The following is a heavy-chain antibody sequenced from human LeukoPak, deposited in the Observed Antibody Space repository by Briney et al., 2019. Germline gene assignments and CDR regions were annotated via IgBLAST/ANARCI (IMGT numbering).Heavy chain of an antibody. CDR3: AREDGDYSYFYYMDV. J-gene: IGHJ6*03. CDR2: IYSSGNT. Sequence: NPSETLSLTCNVSGASITSGSYCWSWIRQPAGKGLEWIGLIYSSGNTNYNPSLRSRVTISLDTSKNQFSLKLTSVTAADTAVYFCAREDGDYSYFYYMDVWGKGTTVTISS. V-gene: IGHV4-61*02. D-gene: IGHD4-17*01. CDR1: GASITSGSYC.